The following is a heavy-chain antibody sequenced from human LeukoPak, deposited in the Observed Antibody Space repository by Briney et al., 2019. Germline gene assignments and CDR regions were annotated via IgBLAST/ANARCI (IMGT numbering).Heavy chain of an antibody. CDR2: INHSGST. CDR3: ARGGMVYAYYYYGMDV. CDR1: GGSFSGYY. Sequence: SETLSLTCAVYGGSFSGYYWSWIRQPPGKGLEWIGEINHSGSTNYNPSLKSRVTISVDTSKNQFSLKLSSVTAADTAVYYCARGGMVYAYYYYGMDVWGQGTTVTASS. V-gene: IGHV4-34*01. J-gene: IGHJ6*02. D-gene: IGHD2-8*01.